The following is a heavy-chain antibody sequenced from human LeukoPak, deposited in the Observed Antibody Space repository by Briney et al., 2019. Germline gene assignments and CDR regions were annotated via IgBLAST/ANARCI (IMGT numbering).Heavy chain of an antibody. J-gene: IGHJ3*02. CDR3: ARRGLVAGIYDLVYGFDI. V-gene: IGHV1-8*03. D-gene: IGHD3/OR15-3a*01. Sequence: ASVKVSCKAAGYSFTSFHINWVRQAPGQGPEWMGWMNPDTGSTGFAQKFQGRLTISQSSSIDTVCMELNSLTSEDTAVYYCARRGLVAGIYDLVYGFDIWGQGTMVTVSS. CDR1: GYSFTSFH. CDR2: MNPDTGST.